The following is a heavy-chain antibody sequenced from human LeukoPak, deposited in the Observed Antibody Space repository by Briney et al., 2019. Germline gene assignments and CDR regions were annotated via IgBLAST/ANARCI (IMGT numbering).Heavy chain of an antibody. CDR1: GFTFNRYW. V-gene: IGHV3-74*03. CDR2: ISPDGNSA. J-gene: IGHJ6*02. Sequence: PGGSLRLSCAASGFTFNRYWMHWVRQAPGKGLVWVPRISPDGNSATYADSVKGRFTISRDNAKNTLYLQMNSLRAEDSAVYYCVSLDGVYYYHMDVWGQGTTVIVSS. D-gene: IGHD3/OR15-3a*01. CDR3: VSLDGVYYYHMDV.